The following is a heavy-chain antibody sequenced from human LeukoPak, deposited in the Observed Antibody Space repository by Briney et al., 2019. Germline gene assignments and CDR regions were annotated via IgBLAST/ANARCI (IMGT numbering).Heavy chain of an antibody. CDR2: ISESGGYT. V-gene: IGHV3-23*01. CDR3: AKGFRPSYGSGSYYGVDV. Sequence: GGSLRLSCAASGFTVSSNYMSWVRQAPGKGLEWVSGISESGGYTYYADSVKGRFTIFRDNSKNTLYLQMNSLRAEDTAVYYCAKGFRPSYGSGSYYGVDVWGQGTTVTVSS. J-gene: IGHJ6*02. CDR1: GFTVSSNY. D-gene: IGHD3-10*01.